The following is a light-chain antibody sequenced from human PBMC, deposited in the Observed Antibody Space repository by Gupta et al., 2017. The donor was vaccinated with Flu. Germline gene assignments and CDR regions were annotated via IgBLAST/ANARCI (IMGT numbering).Light chain of an antibody. CDR2: DAS. CDR1: QRIGTN. CDR3: QQYDNLPPLT. V-gene: IGKV3-15*01. J-gene: IGKJ3*01. Sequence: EIVMTQSPATLSLSPGERATLSCRASQRIGTNLAWYQQKPGQAPRLLIHDASSRAPGVPARFSGSGYETQFTLTISRRQSEDFALYYCQQYDNLPPLTFGHGTKVDMK.